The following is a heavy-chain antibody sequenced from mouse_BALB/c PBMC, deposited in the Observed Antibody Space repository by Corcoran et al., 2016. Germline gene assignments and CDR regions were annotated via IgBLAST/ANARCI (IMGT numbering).Heavy chain of an antibody. CDR2: INTYTGEP. CDR1: GYTFTNYG. J-gene: IGHJ4*01. Sequence: QIQLVQSGPELKKPGETVKISCKASGYTFTNYGMNWVKQAPGKGLKWMGWINTYTGEPTYADDFKGRFAFSLETSASTAYLQINNLKNEDMATYFCARDYYGKFAMDYWGQGTSVTVSS. V-gene: IGHV9-1*02. D-gene: IGHD2-1*01. CDR3: ARDYYGKFAMDY.